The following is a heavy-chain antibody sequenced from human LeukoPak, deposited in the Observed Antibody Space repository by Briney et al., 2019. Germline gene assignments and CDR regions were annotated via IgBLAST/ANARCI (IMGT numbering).Heavy chain of an antibody. D-gene: IGHD4-17*01. CDR1: GGSISSRSYY. CDR2: IYYSGST. J-gene: IGHJ4*02. V-gene: IGHV4-39*01. Sequence: SETLSLTCTVSGGSISSRSYYWGWIRQPPGKGLEWIGSIYYSGSTYYNPSLKSRVTIFVDTSKNQFSLKLSSVTAADTAVYYCVRHVGANGYGDYGDHWGQGTLVSVSS. CDR3: VRHVGANGYGDYGDH.